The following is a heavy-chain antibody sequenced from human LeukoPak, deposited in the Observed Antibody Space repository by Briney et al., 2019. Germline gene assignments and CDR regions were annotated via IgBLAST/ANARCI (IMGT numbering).Heavy chain of an antibody. J-gene: IGHJ4*02. CDR3: ARDSSYSSGWYPFDY. CDR1: GDSINSYY. Sequence: SETLSLTCTVSGDSINSYYWSWIRQPPGKGLEWIGYIYYSGSTNYNPSLKSRVTISVDTSKNQFSLKLSSVTAADTAVYYCARDSSYSSGWYPFDYWGQGTLVTVSS. CDR2: IYYSGST. V-gene: IGHV4-59*01. D-gene: IGHD6-19*01.